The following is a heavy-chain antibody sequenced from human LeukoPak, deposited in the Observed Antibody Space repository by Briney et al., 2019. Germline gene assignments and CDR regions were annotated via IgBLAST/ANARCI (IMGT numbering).Heavy chain of an antibody. J-gene: IGHJ4*02. CDR3: AKSLGLPSGTNHSGGY. V-gene: IGHV3-30*18. D-gene: IGHD3-10*01. Sequence: PGGSLRLSCAASGFTFSSYGMHWVRQAPGKGLEWVAVISYDGSNKYYADSVKGRFTISRDNSKNTLYLQMNSLRAEDTAVYYCAKSLGLPSGTNHSGGYWGQGTLVTVSS. CDR2: ISYDGSNK. CDR1: GFTFSSYG.